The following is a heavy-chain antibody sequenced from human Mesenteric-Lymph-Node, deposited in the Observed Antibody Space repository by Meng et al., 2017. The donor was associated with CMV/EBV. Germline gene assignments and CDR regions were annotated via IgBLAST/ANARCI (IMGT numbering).Heavy chain of an antibody. CDR3: AAGQTDTAMVTDFDL. CDR1: GGTFSSYA. D-gene: IGHD5-18*01. CDR2: IIPILGIA. J-gene: IGHJ2*01. V-gene: IGHV1-69*10. Sequence: SVKVSCKASGGTFSSYAISWVRQAPGQGLEWMGGIIPILGIANYAQKFQERVTITRDMSTSTAYMELSSLRSEDTAVYYCAAGQTDTAMVTDFDLWGRGTLVTVSS.